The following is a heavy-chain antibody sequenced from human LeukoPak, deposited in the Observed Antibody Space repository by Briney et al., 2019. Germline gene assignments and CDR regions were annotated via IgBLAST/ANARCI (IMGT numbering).Heavy chain of an antibody. Sequence: SETLSLTCTVSGGSITSYHWSWIRQPPGKGLEWIGYISYSGSTNYNPSLKSRVTISIDTSKNQFSLKLSSVTAADTAVYYCARHEEGSLDYWGQGTLVTVSS. V-gene: IGHV4-59*08. D-gene: IGHD2-15*01. CDR1: GGSITSYH. CDR3: ARHEEGSLDY. J-gene: IGHJ4*02. CDR2: ISYSGST.